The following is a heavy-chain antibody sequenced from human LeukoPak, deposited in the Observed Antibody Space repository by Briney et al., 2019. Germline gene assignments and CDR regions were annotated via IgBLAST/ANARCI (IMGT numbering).Heavy chain of an antibody. J-gene: IGHJ6*02. CDR2: INPNRGGT. CDR1: GYTFTGYY. V-gene: IGHV1-2*02. Sequence: ASVKVSCKASGYTFTGYYMHWVRQAPGQGLEWMGWINPNRGGTNYAQKFQGRVTMTRDTSISTAYMELSRLRSDDTAVYYCARDLTYYYDSSGSRNYYYGMDVWGQGTTVTVSS. CDR3: ARDLTYYYDSSGSRNYYYGMDV. D-gene: IGHD3-22*01.